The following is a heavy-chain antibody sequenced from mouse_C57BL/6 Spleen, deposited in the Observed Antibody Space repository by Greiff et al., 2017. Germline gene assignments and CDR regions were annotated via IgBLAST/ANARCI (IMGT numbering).Heavy chain of an antibody. V-gene: IGHV1-59*01. J-gene: IGHJ1*03. CDR3: ARRGYGNYWYFDV. CDR1: GYTFTSYW. Sequence: QVQLQQPGAELVRPGTSVKLSCKASGYTFTSYWMHWVKQRPGQGLEWIGVIDPSDSYTNYNQKFKGKATLTVDTSSSTAYMQLSSLTSEDSAVYYCARRGYGNYWYFDVWGTGTTVTVSS. CDR2: IDPSDSYT. D-gene: IGHD2-1*01.